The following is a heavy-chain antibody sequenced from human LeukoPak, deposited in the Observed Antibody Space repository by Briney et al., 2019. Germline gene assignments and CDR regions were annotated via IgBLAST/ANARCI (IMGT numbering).Heavy chain of an antibody. J-gene: IGHJ6*03. Sequence: GESLKVSCKGSGYSFTNYWIGWVRQMPGKGLEWMGIIYPGDSDTRYSPSFQGQVTISADKSISTAYLQWSSLKASDTAMYYCARQAHIAAAGTGNYYYYMDVWGKGTTVTVSS. CDR1: GYSFTNYW. CDR3: ARQAHIAAAGTGNYYYYMDV. D-gene: IGHD6-13*01. V-gene: IGHV5-51*01. CDR2: IYPGDSDT.